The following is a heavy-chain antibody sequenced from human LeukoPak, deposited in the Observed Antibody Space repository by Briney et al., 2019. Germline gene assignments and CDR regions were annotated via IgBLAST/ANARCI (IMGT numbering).Heavy chain of an antibody. CDR3: ARGGGAGTTKMYFDF. D-gene: IGHD1-1*01. J-gene: IGHJ4*02. CDR1: GFSVSGNY. CDR2: IYSGGTT. Sequence: PGGSLRLSCAAPGFSVSGNYMSWVRQAPGRGLEWVSVIYSGGTTYYADSVKGRFTISRDNSKNTLYLQMNSLRVEDTAVYYCARGGGAGTTKMYFDFWGQGTLVTVSS. V-gene: IGHV3-53*01.